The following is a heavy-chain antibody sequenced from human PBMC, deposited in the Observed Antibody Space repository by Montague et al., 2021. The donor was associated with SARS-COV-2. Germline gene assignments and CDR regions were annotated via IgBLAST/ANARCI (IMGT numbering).Heavy chain of an antibody. J-gene: IGHJ6*02. Sequence: SLRLSCAASGFTVSSNYMSWVRQAPGKGLEWVSVIYSGGSTYYADSVKGRFTISRHNFKNTLYLQMNSLRAEDTAVYYCARDAATYGMDVWGQGTTVTVSS. D-gene: IGHD6-25*01. CDR3: ARDAATYGMDV. CDR2: IYSGGST. CDR1: GFTVSSNY. V-gene: IGHV3-53*04.